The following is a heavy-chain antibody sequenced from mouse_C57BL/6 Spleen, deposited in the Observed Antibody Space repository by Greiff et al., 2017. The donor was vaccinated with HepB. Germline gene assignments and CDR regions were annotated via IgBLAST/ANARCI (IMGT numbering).Heavy chain of an antibody. CDR1: GYSFTGYY. J-gene: IGHJ3*01. CDR2: INPSTGGT. Sequence: VQLQQSGPELVKPGASVKISCKASGYSFTGYYMNWVKQSPEKSLEWIGEINPSTGGTTYNQKFKAKATLTVDKSSSTAYMQLKSLTSEDSAVYYCARGKLGLFAYWGQGTLVTVSA. V-gene: IGHV1-42*01. D-gene: IGHD4-1*01. CDR3: ARGKLGLFAY.